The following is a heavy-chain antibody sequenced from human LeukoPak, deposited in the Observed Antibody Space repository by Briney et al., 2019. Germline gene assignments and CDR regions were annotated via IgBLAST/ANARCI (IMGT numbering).Heavy chain of an antibody. CDR3: ARRKGLVVTAPWYFDL. D-gene: IGHD2-21*02. V-gene: IGHV5-51*01. CDR2: IYPGDSDT. Sequence: GESLKISCKGSGSSFTSYWIGWVRQMPGKGLEWMGIIYPGDSDTRYSPSFQGQVTISADKSISTAYLQWSSLKASDTAMYYCARRKGLVVTAPWYFDLWGRGTLVTVSS. CDR1: GSSFTSYW. J-gene: IGHJ2*01.